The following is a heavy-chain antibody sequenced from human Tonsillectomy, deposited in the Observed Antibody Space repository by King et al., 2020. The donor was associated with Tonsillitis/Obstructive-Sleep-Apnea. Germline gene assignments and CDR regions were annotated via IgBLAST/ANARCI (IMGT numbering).Heavy chain of an antibody. CDR2: ISYDGSNT. Sequence: VQLVESGGGVVQPGRSLRLSCAASGFTFSSYAMHWVRQAPGQGLEWMAVISYDGSNTYYADSVKGRFTISRDNSKNTLYLQMHSLRPEDTAVYYCARRENYDSSSYYPLWGQGTLVTVSS. V-gene: IGHV3-30*04. J-gene: IGHJ4*02. CDR1: GFTFSSYA. CDR3: ARRENYDSSSYYPL. D-gene: IGHD3-22*01.